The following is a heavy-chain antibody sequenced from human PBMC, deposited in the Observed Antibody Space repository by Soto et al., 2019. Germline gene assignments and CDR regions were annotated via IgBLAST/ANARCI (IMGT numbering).Heavy chain of an antibody. D-gene: IGHD6-13*01. CDR3: ASRRIAAAGTLVH. Sequence: SETLSLTCIVSGGAISSSSFYWGWIRQPPGKGLEWIGSIYYSGSTYYNLSLKSRVTISVDTSKNQFSLKMSSVTAADTAVYYCASRRIAAAGTLVHWGQGTLVTVSS. J-gene: IGHJ4*02. CDR1: GGAISSSSFY. V-gene: IGHV4-39*07. CDR2: IYYSGST.